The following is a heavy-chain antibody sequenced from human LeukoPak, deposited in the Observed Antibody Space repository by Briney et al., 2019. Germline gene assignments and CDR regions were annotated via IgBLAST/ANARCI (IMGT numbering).Heavy chain of an antibody. CDR1: GFTFSSYS. CDR2: ISSSSSYI. J-gene: IGHJ6*02. V-gene: IGHV3-21*01. CDR3: ARERPYCSGGSCYLGVWGMDV. Sequence: GGSLRLSCAASGFTFSSYSMNWVRQAPGKGLEWVSSISSSSSYIYYADSVKGRFTISRDNAKNSLCLQMNSLRAEDTAVYYCARERPYCSGGSCYLGVWGMDVWGQGTTVTVSS. D-gene: IGHD2-15*01.